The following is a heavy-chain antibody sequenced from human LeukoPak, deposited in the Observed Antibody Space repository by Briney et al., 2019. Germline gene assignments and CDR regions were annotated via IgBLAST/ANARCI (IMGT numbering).Heavy chain of an antibody. J-gene: IGHJ3*02. CDR1: GYTFTGYY. D-gene: IGHD3-9*01. Sequence: ASVKVSCKASGYTFTGYYMHWVRQAPGQGLEWMGWINPNSGGTNYAQKFQSRVTMTRDTSISTAYMELSRLRSDDTAVYYCARGSGGLLRYFDWLLYTRDAFDIWGQGTMVTVSS. V-gene: IGHV1-2*02. CDR2: INPNSGGT. CDR3: ARGSGGLLRYFDWLLYTRDAFDI.